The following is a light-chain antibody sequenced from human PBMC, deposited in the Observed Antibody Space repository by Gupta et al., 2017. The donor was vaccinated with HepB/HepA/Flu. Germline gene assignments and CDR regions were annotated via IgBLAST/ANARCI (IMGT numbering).Light chain of an antibody. CDR1: QSLLHSNGYDQ. J-gene: IGKJ1*01. V-gene: IGKV2-28*01. Sequence: DIVMTQSPLSLPVTPGEPASISCRSSQSLLHSNGYDQMEWYLQKPGQPPQPLIYMTSNRASGVPDRFSGSGSGTDFTLKISRVKAEDVGVYYCMQALQSPRTFGQGTKVEIK. CDR3: MQALQSPRT. CDR2: MTS.